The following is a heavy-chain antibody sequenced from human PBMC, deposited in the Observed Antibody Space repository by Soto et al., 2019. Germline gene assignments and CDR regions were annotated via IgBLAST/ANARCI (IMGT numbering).Heavy chain of an antibody. CDR2: INPKSGDT. CDR3: AMVPGHKNSRGDF. Sequence: QVRLVQSGPEVRRPGASVTVSCKASGYTFTHYFIHWVRRAPGQGLEWMGYINPKSGDTHYSQTFRGRVSMTVDTSTDTASVGLSSLKSDDTAVYFCAMVPGHKNSRGDFWGQGTPITVSS. D-gene: IGHD2-8*01. CDR1: GYTFTHYF. J-gene: IGHJ4*02. V-gene: IGHV1-2*02.